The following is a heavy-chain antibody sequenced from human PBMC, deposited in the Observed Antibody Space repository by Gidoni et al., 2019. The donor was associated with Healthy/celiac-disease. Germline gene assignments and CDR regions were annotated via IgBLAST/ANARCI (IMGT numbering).Heavy chain of an antibody. CDR3: ARASKSHYYGSGMRAEFDP. Sequence: QVQLQESGPGLVKPSQTLSLTCTVAGGSISSGGYYWRWIRQHPGKGLEWIGYIYYSGSTYYNPSLKSRVTISVDTSKNQFSLKLSSVTAADTAVYYCARASKSHYYGSGMRAEFDPWGQGTLVTVSS. V-gene: IGHV4-31*03. J-gene: IGHJ5*02. CDR2: IYYSGST. D-gene: IGHD3-10*01. CDR1: GGSISSGGYY.